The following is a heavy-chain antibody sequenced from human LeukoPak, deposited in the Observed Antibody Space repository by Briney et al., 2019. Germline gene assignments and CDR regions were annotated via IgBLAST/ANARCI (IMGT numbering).Heavy chain of an antibody. CDR1: GFTFSTFG. J-gene: IGHJ5*02. CDR3: ARDVDTSSHSSQLDP. CDR2: IQSDGSKQ. V-gene: IGHV3-33*01. Sequence: GGSLRLSCSTAGFTFSTFGIHWVRQTPGKGLEWAAAIQSDGSKQYYGDSVKGRFTISRDSSRNTVYLQMNSLRDEDTAVYYCARDVDTSSHSSQLDPWGQGTLVTVSS. D-gene: IGHD5-18*01.